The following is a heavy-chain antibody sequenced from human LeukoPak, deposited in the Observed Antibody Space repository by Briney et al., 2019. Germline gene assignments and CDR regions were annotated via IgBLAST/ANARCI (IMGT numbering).Heavy chain of an antibody. CDR2: INCNSGDI. J-gene: IGHJ4*02. CDR3: TREDY. V-gene: IGHV1-2*02. CDR1: GYTFTANY. Sequence: ASVKVSCTASGYTFTANYLFWVRQAPGQGLEWMGWINCNSGDIKYAQKFQDRVTMTRDTSISTVYMDLSSLTSDDTAVYYCTREDYWGQGTPVTVSS.